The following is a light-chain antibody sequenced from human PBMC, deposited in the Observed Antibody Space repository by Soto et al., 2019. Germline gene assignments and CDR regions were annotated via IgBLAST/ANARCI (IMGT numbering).Light chain of an antibody. Sequence: EIVLTQSPATLSLSPGERATLSCRASQSISSQLAWYQQKPGQAPRLLIYDASNRATGIPARFLGSWSGTDFTLTIAGLEPEDFAVYYCQQRGNWPSLTFGGGTKVEIK. CDR1: QSISSQ. CDR2: DAS. CDR3: QQRGNWPSLT. J-gene: IGKJ4*01. V-gene: IGKV3-11*01.